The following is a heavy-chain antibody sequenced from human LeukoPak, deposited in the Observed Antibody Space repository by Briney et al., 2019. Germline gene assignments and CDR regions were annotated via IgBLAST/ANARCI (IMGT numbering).Heavy chain of an antibody. Sequence: GESLKLSCAVSGFTFSSYWMHWVRQAPGKGLVWVSRINSYGSSTYYADSVKGRFSISRENAKNTLYLQMNSLRAEDTAVYYCARGYGDWFDPWGQGTLVTVSS. CDR1: GFTFSSYW. V-gene: IGHV3-74*01. J-gene: IGHJ5*02. CDR3: ARGYGDWFDP. CDR2: INSYGSST. D-gene: IGHD4-17*01.